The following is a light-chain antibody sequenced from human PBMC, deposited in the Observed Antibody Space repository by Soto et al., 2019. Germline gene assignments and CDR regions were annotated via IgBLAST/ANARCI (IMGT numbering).Light chain of an antibody. CDR3: AAWDDSLNGPV. V-gene: IGLV1-44*01. J-gene: IGLJ3*02. Sequence: QPVLTQPPSASGTPGQRVTISCSGSSSNIGINTVNWYQQLPGTAPKLLIEGNNQRPSGVPDRISGSKSGTSASLAISGLQSEDEADYYCAAWDDSLNGPVFGGGTKVTVL. CDR2: GNN. CDR1: SSNIGINT.